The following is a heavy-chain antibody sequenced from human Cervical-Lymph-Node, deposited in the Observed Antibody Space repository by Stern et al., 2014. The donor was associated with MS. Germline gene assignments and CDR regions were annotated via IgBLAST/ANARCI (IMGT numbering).Heavy chain of an antibody. J-gene: IGHJ2*01. CDR2: IHHRGAT. V-gene: IGHV4-4*02. CDR1: GGPVSSTNW. Sequence: QVQLQESGPGLVKPSGTLSLPCAVSGGPVSSTNWWSWVRQSPGKGLEWIGDIHHRGATSYRTSLRSRVSIALDNSKNHLSLHLTSVTAADTAVYYCARERQQYCNSEGCSYWYFDLWGRGTLVTVSS. CDR3: ARERQQYCNSEGCSYWYFDL. D-gene: IGHD2/OR15-2a*01.